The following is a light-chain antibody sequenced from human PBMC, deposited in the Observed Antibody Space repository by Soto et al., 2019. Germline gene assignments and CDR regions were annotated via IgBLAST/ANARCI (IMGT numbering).Light chain of an antibody. CDR2: GSS. CDR1: QNIGSN. Sequence: EVVMTQSPATLSASPGERVILSCRASQNIGSNLAWYQQRPGQAPMLLIYGSSTRATETPARFSGSGSATDFTLTISSLQSEDFAVYYCQQYNNWPPYTFGQGTKLEIK. J-gene: IGKJ2*01. V-gene: IGKV3-15*01. CDR3: QQYNNWPPYT.